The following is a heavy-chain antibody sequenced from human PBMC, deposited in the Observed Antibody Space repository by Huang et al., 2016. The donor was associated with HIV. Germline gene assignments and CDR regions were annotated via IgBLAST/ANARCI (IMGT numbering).Heavy chain of an antibody. J-gene: IGHJ4*01. Sequence: QVHLVQSGAEVKKPWASVKVSCTASGYSFSNFSIHWVRQAPGQGLEWMGWIKPGNGNSKYSQRLQGRVTFTRDTSATTVYMELNRLKSEDTAVYFCARGPTWRASGSNADYWGQGTQVTVSS. CDR1: GYSFSNFS. CDR2: IKPGNGNS. V-gene: IGHV1-3*01. D-gene: IGHD3-10*01. CDR3: ARGPTWRASGSNADY.